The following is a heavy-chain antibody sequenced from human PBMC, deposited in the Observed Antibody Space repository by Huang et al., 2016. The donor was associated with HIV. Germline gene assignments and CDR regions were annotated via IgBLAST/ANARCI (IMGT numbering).Heavy chain of an antibody. D-gene: IGHD3-22*01. CDR3: ARDTYYTDIWKRNDASFL. Sequence: QVQLVQSGGEVKQPGASVRVSCKASGYDFGSYGMSWVRQAPGQGLEWLGWIGSDSRDTMTAQKFQGRVTMTTDRSATTTYMELRSLRYDDTAVYYCARDTYYTDIWKRNDASFLWGQGTMITVYS. J-gene: IGHJ3*01. V-gene: IGHV1-18*01. CDR2: IGSDSRDT. CDR1: GYDFGSYG.